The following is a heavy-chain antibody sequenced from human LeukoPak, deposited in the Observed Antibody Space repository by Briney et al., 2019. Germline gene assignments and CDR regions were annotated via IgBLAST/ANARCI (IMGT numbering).Heavy chain of an antibody. CDR1: GYILTELS. V-gene: IGHV1-24*01. CDR3: ATWDGYSFGSRDAFDI. D-gene: IGHD5-18*01. CDR2: FDPEDGET. Sequence: VASVKVSCKVSGYILTELSIHWVRQAPGKGLEWMGGFDPEDGETIYAQKFQGRVTLTEDTSTDTAYMGLSSLTSEDTAVYYCATWDGYSFGSRDAFDIWGQGTMVTVSS. J-gene: IGHJ3*02.